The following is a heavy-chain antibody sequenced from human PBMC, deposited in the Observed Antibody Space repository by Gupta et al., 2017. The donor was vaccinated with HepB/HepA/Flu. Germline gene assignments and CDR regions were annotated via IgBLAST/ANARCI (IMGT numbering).Heavy chain of an antibody. Sequence: QVQLVQSGAEVKKPGASVKVSCKVSGYTLSDLSMHRVRQAPGKGLEWMGGFDPEDGETIYAQQFQGRVTMTEDTSTDTVYMELSNLRSEDTAVYYCATRAAYYYDSSGHYYDYWGQGTLVTVSS. J-gene: IGHJ4*02. CDR3: ATRAAYYYDSSGHYYDY. CDR2: FDPEDGET. D-gene: IGHD3-22*01. V-gene: IGHV1-24*01. CDR1: GYTLSDLS.